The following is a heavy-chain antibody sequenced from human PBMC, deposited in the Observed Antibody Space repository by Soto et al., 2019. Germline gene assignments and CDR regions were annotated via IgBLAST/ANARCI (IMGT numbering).Heavy chain of an antibody. V-gene: IGHV3-30*18. J-gene: IGHJ6*02. CDR2: ISYDGSNK. D-gene: IGHD5-12*01. CDR1: GFTFSSYG. CDR3: AKDLSRYSGYDPAYYYYYGMDV. Sequence: GGSLRLSCAASGFTFSSYGMHWVRQAPGKGLEWVAVISYDGSNKYYADSGKGRFTISRDNSKNTLYLQMNSLRDEDTAVYYCAKDLSRYSGYDPAYYYYYGMDVWGQGTTVTVSS.